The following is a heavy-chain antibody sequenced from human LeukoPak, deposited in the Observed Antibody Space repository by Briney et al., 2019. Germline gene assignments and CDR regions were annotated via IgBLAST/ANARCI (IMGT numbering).Heavy chain of an antibody. D-gene: IGHD2-2*02. J-gene: IGHJ5*02. V-gene: IGHV3-23*01. CDR1: GFTFGSYA. CDR2: FSGSGERI. CDR3: AKSQPSAISWFDP. Sequence: GESLQISCAASGFTFGSYAMNWVRQAPGKGLEWVSAFSGSGERIYYADSVKGRLTISRDNYKNTLYLQMNSLRAEDTAVYYCAKSQPSAISWFDPWGQGTLVTVSS.